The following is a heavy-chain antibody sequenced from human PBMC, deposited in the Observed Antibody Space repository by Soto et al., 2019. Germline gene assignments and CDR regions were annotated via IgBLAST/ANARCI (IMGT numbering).Heavy chain of an antibody. J-gene: IGHJ5*02. D-gene: IGHD6-6*01. CDR2: INAGNGNK. CDR3: ARDRSYVAARPGWFDP. Sequence: ASVKVSCKASGYTFTSYAMHWVRQAPGQRLEWMGWINAGNGNKKYSQKFQGRVTITRDTSASTAYMELSSLRSDDTAVYYCARDRSYVAARPGWFDPWGQGALVTVSS. CDR1: GYTFTSYA. V-gene: IGHV1-3*01.